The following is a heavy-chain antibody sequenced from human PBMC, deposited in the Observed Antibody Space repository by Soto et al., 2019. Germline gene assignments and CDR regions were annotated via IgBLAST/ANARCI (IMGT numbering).Heavy chain of an antibody. J-gene: IGHJ6*02. CDR1: GGTFSSYA. V-gene: IGHV1-69*13. Sequence: SVKVSCKASGGTFSSYAISWVRQAPGQGLEWMGGIIPIFGTANYAQKFQGRVTITADESTGTAYMELSSLRSEDTAVYYCARTIAAAGTYYYYGMDVWGQGTTVTV. D-gene: IGHD6-13*01. CDR2: IIPIFGTA. CDR3: ARTIAAAGTYYYYGMDV.